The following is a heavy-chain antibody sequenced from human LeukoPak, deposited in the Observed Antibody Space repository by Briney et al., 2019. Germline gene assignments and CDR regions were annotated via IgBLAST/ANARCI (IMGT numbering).Heavy chain of an antibody. CDR3: ARSVAFYYFDY. CDR1: GFTFSSFA. D-gene: IGHD2/OR15-2a*01. J-gene: IGHJ4*02. V-gene: IGHV3-30-3*01. Sequence: GGSLRLSCAASGFTFSSFAMHWVRQAPGKGLEWVSVLSYDGSNKYYADSVKGRLTISRDNSKNTLYLQMNSLRAEDTAVYYCARSVAFYYFDYWGQGTLVTVSS. CDR2: LSYDGSNK.